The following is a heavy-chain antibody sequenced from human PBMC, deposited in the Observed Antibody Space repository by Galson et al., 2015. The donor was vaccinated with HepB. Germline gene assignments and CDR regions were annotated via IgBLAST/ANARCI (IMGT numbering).Heavy chain of an antibody. J-gene: IGHJ4*02. D-gene: IGHD1-26*01. CDR1: GFTFSSYA. CDR2: ISSNGGST. V-gene: IGHV3-64*04. CDR3: AKWGNSGSNSHFDY. Sequence: SLRLSCAASGFTFSSYAMHWVRQAPGKGLEYVSAISSNGGSTYYADSVKGRFTTSRDNSKNTLYLQMNSLRAEDTAVYYCAKWGNSGSNSHFDYWGQGTLVTVSS.